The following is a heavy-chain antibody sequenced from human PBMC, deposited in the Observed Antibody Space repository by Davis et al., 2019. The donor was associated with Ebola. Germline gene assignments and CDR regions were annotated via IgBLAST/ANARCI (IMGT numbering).Heavy chain of an antibody. D-gene: IGHD2-8*01. CDR2: ISGSGGST. V-gene: IGHV3-23*01. Sequence: PGGSLRLSCAASGFTFSSYAMSWVRQAPGKGLEWVSAISGSGGSTYYADSVKGRFTISRDNSKNTLYLQMNSLRAEDTAVYYCARSAYCTNGVCYVKDYYYYYGMDVWGQGTTVTVSS. CDR1: GFTFSSYA. CDR3: ARSAYCTNGVCYVKDYYYYYGMDV. J-gene: IGHJ6*02.